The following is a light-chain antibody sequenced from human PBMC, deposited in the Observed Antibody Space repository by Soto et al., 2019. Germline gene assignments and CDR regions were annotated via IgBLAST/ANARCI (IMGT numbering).Light chain of an antibody. V-gene: IGLV1-47*01. CDR1: TFNIGIND. CDR3: ATWDESLRTWV. J-gene: IGLJ3*02. Sequence: QSALTQPPSASGTPGQRVTISCSGGTFNIGINDVYWYQQLPGTAPKLLIYRNSRRPSGVPDRFSGSRSGTSGSLAISGLRSEDEGDYYCATWDESLRTWVFGGGTKLTVL. CDR2: RNS.